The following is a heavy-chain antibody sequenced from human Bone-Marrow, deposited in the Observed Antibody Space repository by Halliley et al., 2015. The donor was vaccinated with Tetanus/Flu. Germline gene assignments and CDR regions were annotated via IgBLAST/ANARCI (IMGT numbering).Heavy chain of an antibody. V-gene: IGHV3-53*01. Sequence: LVQSGGGLIQPGGSLRLSCVASGLTVSTDSMSWVRQAPGKGLEWVSIIYSGGRTFYPDSVKGRFTISRDKSKNTLYLQMNSLRVEDTAIYYCARGRGDYNPAMDVWGQGTTVTVS. D-gene: IGHD3-16*01. J-gene: IGHJ6*02. CDR2: IYSGGRT. CDR3: ARGRGDYNPAMDV. CDR1: GLTVSTDS.